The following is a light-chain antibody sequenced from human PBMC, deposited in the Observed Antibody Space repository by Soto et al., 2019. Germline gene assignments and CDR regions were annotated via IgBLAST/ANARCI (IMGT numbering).Light chain of an antibody. CDR1: QSINSF. V-gene: IGKV1-39*01. CDR3: QHSYNVPLT. CDR2: SAS. J-gene: IGKJ4*01. Sequence: DIQMTQTQSSLSASVGDRVTITCRASQSINSFVNWYQQKPGKAPKLLIFSASSLQSGVPLRFSGSGSGTHFTLNIASLQPEDFATYYCQHSYNVPLTFGGGTKV.